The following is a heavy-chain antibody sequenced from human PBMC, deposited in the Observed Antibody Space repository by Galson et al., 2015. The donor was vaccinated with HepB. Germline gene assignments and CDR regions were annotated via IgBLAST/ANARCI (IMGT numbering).Heavy chain of an antibody. V-gene: IGHV1-58*01. CDR2: IVVGSGNT. D-gene: IGHD3-3*01. Sequence: SVKVSCKASGFTFTRSAVQWVRQARGQRLEWIGWIVVGSGNTNYAQKFQERVTITRDMSTSTAYMELSSLRSEDTAVYYCAAGPSGWVGYWFDPWGQGTLVTVSS. CDR3: AAGPSGWVGYWFDP. CDR1: GFTFTRSA. J-gene: IGHJ5*02.